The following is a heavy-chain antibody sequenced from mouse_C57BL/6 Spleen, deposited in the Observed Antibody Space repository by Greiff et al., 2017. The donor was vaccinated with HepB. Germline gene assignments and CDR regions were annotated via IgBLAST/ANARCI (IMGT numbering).Heavy chain of an antibody. CDR3: ARSDPFAY. J-gene: IGHJ3*01. V-gene: IGHV1-80*01. Sequence: QVQLMESGAELVKPGASVKISCKASGYAFSSYWMNWVKQRPGKGLEWIGQIYPGDGDTNYNGKSKGKATLTADKASSTVYMKLSSLTSEDSAVYFCARSDPFAYWGQGTLVTVSA. CDR1: GYAFSSYW. CDR2: IYPGDGDT.